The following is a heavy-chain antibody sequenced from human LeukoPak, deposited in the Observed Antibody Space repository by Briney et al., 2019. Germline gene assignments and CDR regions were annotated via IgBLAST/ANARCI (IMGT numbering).Heavy chain of an antibody. CDR1: GFTFSNYW. Sequence: GGSLRLSCGVSGFTFSNYWMSWVRQAPGKGLEWVANIKEDGSEKYYVDSVKGRSTISRDNAKNSLYLQMNGLRAEDTAVYYCARGGYCSAGSCPPDGYWGQGTLVTVSS. D-gene: IGHD2-15*01. CDR3: ARGGYCSAGSCPPDGY. V-gene: IGHV3-7*05. CDR2: IKEDGSEK. J-gene: IGHJ4*02.